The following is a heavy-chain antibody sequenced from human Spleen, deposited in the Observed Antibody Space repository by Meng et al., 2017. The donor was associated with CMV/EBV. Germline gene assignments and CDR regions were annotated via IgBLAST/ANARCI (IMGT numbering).Heavy chain of an antibody. J-gene: IGHJ4*02. CDR1: GFMFNYYA. CDR2: IYSGGSMK. CDR3: ARAQVYYFDS. D-gene: IGHD2-8*01. V-gene: IGHV3-23*03. Sequence: GESLKISCAASGFMFNYYAMSWVRQAPGKGLEWVSVIYSGGSMKYYADPVKGRFTISRDNSKNTVYLQMSSLRAEDTAVYYCARAQVYYFDSWGQGTLVTVSS.